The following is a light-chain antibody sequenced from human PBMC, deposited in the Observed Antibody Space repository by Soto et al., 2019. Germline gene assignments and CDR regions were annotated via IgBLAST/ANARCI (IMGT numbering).Light chain of an antibody. Sequence: EIVLTQSLGSLSLSPGERATLSCRASQSVDSSFFAWYQKKPGQAPRLLIYGASKRATGIPDRFSGSGSGTDFTLTISRLEPEDFAVYYCQQYVSSVTFGQGTKVEIK. CDR2: GAS. CDR1: QSVDSSF. CDR3: QQYVSSVT. V-gene: IGKV3-20*01. J-gene: IGKJ1*01.